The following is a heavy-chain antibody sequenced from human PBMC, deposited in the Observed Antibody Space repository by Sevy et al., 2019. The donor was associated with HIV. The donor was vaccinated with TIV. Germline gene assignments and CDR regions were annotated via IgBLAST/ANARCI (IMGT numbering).Heavy chain of an antibody. D-gene: IGHD4-17*01. CDR3: TTTRDYGDYAGGMDV. J-gene: IGHJ6*02. CDR1: GFTFSNAW. V-gene: IGHV3-15*01. CDR2: IKSITDGGTT. Sequence: GGSLRLSCAASGFTFSNAWMSWVRQAPGKGLEWVGRIKSITDGGTTDYAAPVKGRFTISRDDSKTTLYLQMNRLKTEDTAVYYCTTTRDYGDYAGGMDVWGQGTTVTVSS.